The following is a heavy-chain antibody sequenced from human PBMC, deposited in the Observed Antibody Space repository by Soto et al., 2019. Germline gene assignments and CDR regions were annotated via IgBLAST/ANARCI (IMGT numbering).Heavy chain of an antibody. CDR3: ALSYDSSGYYLSFGDD. J-gene: IGHJ4*02. D-gene: IGHD3-22*01. CDR1: GFTFSSYG. V-gene: IGHV3-33*01. CDR2: IWYDGSNK. Sequence: GGSLRLSCAASGFTFSSYGMHWVRQAPGKGLEWVAVIWYDGSNKCYADSVKGRFTISRDNSKNTLYLQMNSLRAEDTAVYYCALSYDSSGYYLSFGDDWGQGTLVTVSS.